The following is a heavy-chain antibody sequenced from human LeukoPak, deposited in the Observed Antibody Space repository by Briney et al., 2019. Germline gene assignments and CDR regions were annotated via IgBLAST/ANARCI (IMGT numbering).Heavy chain of an antibody. V-gene: IGHV3-21*01. CDR2: ISSSSSYI. Sequence: GGSLRLSCAASGFTFSSYSMNWVRQAPGKGLEWVSSISSSSSYIYYADSVKGRFTISRDNAKNSLYLQMNCLRAEDTAVYYCARESSKDYYYYMDVWGKGTTVTVSS. D-gene: IGHD6-6*01. J-gene: IGHJ6*03. CDR3: ARESSKDYYYYMDV. CDR1: GFTFSSYS.